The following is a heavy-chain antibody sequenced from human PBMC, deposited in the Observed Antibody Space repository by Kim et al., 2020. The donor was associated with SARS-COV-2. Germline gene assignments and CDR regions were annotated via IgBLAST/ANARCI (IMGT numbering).Heavy chain of an antibody. V-gene: IGHV5-10-1*01. D-gene: IGHD3-22*01. J-gene: IGHJ4*02. CDR3: ARQGDYDSSGYFGY. Sequence: SPSFHGHVTISADKSISTAYLQWSSLKASDTAMYYCARQGDYDSSGYFGYWGQGTLVTVSS.